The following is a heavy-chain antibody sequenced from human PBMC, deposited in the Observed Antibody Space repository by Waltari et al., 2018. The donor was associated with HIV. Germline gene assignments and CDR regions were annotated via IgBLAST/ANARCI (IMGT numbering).Heavy chain of an antibody. CDR2: VSDNSGFV. J-gene: IGHJ3*01. D-gene: IGHD2-15*01. Sequence: ESGGGWVQPGGTLNISCAGSGFTFRTSGLTWIRRAPGRVLEWISSVSDNSGFVYYADSVKGRFSVSRDNAKNSLSLLMSGLRDEDTGIYYCAAFPCGEDCRDGFDVWGQGTIVVVSS. CDR3: AAFPCGEDCRDGFDV. CDR1: GFTFRTSG. V-gene: IGHV3-21*01.